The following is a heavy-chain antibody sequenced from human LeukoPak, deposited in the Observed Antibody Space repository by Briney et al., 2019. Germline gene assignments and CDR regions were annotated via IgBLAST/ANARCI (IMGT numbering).Heavy chain of an antibody. J-gene: IGHJ4*02. CDR1: GGSISSYY. D-gene: IGHD1-26*01. CDR2: IYHSGTT. V-gene: IGHV4-59*01. Sequence: SETLSLTCTVSGGSISSYYWSWIRQPPGKGLEWIGYIYHSGTTNYNPSLKSGVTISVDTSKSQFSLKLSSVTAADTAIYYCARNIVGPRQVDYWGQGTLVTVSS. CDR3: ARNIVGPRQVDY.